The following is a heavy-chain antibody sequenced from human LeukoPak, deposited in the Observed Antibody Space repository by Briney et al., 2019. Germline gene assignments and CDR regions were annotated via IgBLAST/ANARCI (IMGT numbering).Heavy chain of an antibody. D-gene: IGHD6-13*01. CDR3: AISYSSWHFDY. J-gene: IGHJ4*02. Sequence: SETLSLTCYVSGGSMSSYYCSWIRQPPGKGLEWIGCIYDSGSTNYNPSLKSRVTISVDTSKNQFSLKLTSVTAADTAVYYCAISYSSWHFDYWGQGTLATVSS. CDR1: GGSMSSYY. V-gene: IGHV4-59*01. CDR2: IYDSGST.